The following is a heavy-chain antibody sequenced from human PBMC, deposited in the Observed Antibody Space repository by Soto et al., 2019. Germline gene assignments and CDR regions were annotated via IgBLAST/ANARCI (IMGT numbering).Heavy chain of an antibody. J-gene: IGHJ6*02. CDR3: ARDLIVVVTASNGMDV. V-gene: IGHV1-69*08. CDR2: IIPILGIA. D-gene: IGHD2-21*02. Sequence: QVQLVQSGAEVKKPGSSVKVSCKASGGTFSSYTISWVRQAPGQGLGWMGRIIPILGIANYAQKFQGRVTITADKTTRTAYMEVSSLGSESTAMDDCARDLIVVVTASNGMDVWGQGTTVTVSS. CDR1: GGTFSSYT.